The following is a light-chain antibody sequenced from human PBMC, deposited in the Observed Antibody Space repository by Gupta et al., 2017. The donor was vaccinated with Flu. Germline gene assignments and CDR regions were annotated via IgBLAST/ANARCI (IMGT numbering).Light chain of an antibody. CDR2: LEGSGSY. CDR1: SGHSSYI. V-gene: IGLV4-60*03. J-gene: IGLJ3*02. CDR3: ETWDSNTRV. Sequence: QPVLTHSSSASASLGSSVKLTCPLSSGHSSYIIAWHQQQPGKAPRYLMKLEGSGSYNKGSGVPDRFSGSSSGADRYLTISNLQSEDEADYYCETWDSNTRVFGGGTKLTVL.